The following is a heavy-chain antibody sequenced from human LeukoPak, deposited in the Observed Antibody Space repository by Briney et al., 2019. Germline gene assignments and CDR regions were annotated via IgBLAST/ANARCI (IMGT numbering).Heavy chain of an antibody. CDR1: GFTFSSYG. Sequence: PGGSLRLSCSASGFTFSSYGMHWVRQAPGKGLEWVAVIWYDGSNKYYADSVKGRFTISRDNSKNTLYLQMNSLRAEDTAVYYCARTAAAGDFDYWAREPWSPSPQ. CDR3: ARTAAAGDFDY. D-gene: IGHD6-13*01. CDR2: IWYDGSNK. V-gene: IGHV3-33*08. J-gene: IGHJ4*02.